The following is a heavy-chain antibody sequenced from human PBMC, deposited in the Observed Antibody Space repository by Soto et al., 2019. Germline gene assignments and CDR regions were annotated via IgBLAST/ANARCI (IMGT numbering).Heavy chain of an antibody. D-gene: IGHD3-22*01. CDR1: GGSISSGDYY. V-gene: IGHV4-30-4*01. Sequence: QVQLQESGPGLVKPSQTLSLTCTVSGGSISSGDYYWSWIRQPPGKGLEWIGYIYYSGSTYYNPSLKSRVTIAVDTSKNQFSLKLSSVTAADTAVYYCARDGAYYYDSSGYYGMDVWGQGTTVTVSS. CDR2: IYYSGST. J-gene: IGHJ6*02. CDR3: ARDGAYYYDSSGYYGMDV.